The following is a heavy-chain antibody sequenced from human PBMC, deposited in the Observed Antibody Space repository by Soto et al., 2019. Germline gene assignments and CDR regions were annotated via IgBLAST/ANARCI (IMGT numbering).Heavy chain of an antibody. D-gene: IGHD3-16*01. V-gene: IGHV4-59*01. CDR3: ASGGNWFDP. Sequence: SETLSLTCNVSGGSISNYYWTWVRQSPEKGLEWIGYMYYNGNINYNPSLKSRVTISIDTSKNQFSLTLKSVTAADTAVYYCASGGNWFDPWGQGVLVTVS. CDR2: MYYNGNI. CDR1: GGSISNYY. J-gene: IGHJ5*02.